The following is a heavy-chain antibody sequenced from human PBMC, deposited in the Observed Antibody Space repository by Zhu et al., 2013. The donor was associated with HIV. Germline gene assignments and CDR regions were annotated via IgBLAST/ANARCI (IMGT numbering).Heavy chain of an antibody. CDR3: ARDVVSNGWYSLRYKHYGMDV. Sequence: QVQLVQSGAEVKKPGASVKVSCKASGYHFPGYYIHWVRQAPGLGLEWMGWINTNYGDTHYPENFRGRVTMTRDTSTSTAYMELTRLTPDDTAVYYCARDVVSNGWYSLRYKHYGMDVWGQGTTVTVSS. V-gene: IGHV1-2*02. CDR2: INTNYGDT. D-gene: IGHD6-19*01. CDR1: GYHFPGYY. J-gene: IGHJ6*02.